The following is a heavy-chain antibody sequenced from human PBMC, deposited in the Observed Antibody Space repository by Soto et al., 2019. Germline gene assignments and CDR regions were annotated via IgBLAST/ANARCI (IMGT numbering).Heavy chain of an antibody. Sequence: YYMHWVRQAPGQGLEWMGWINPNSGGTNYAQKFQGRVTMTRDTSISTAYMELSRLRSDDTAVYYCASRPSVLGVPAVDYWGQGTLVTVSS. CDR2: INPNSGGT. J-gene: IGHJ4*02. D-gene: IGHD2-2*01. V-gene: IGHV1-2*02. CDR1: YY. CDR3: ASRPSVLGVPAVDY.